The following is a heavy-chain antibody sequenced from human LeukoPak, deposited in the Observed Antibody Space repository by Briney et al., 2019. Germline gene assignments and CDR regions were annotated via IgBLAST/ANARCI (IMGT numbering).Heavy chain of an antibody. Sequence: ASVKLSCKASGYTFTSYDINWVRQATGQGLEWMGWMNPNSGNTGYEQKFQGRVTMSRNTSISTAYMELSSLRSEDTAMYYCARAPEWGKSNYYYYMDVWGKGTTVTVSS. CDR1: GYTFTSYD. D-gene: IGHD1-26*01. V-gene: IGHV1-8*01. J-gene: IGHJ6*03. CDR2: MNPNSGNT. CDR3: ARAPEWGKSNYYYYMDV.